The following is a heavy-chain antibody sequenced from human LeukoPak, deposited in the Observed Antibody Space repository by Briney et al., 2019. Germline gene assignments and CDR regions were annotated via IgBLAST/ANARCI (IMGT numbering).Heavy chain of an antibody. CDR1: GFTFSSYA. J-gene: IGHJ4*02. CDR3: AKALGWELFFDY. Sequence: GGSLRLSCSASGFTFSSYAMSWVRQAPGKGLEWVSAISGSGGSTYYADSVKGRFTISRDNSKNTLYLQMNSLRAEDTAVYYCAKALGWELFFDYWGQGTLVTVSS. V-gene: IGHV3-23*01. CDR2: ISGSGGST. D-gene: IGHD1-26*01.